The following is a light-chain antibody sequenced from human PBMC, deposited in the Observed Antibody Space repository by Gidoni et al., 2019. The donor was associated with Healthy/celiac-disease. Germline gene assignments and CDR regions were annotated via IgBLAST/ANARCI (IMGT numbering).Light chain of an antibody. CDR3: QQSYSTPWT. CDR1: QSISSY. V-gene: IGKV1-39*01. Sequence: DIQMTQSPSSLSASVGDSVTITCRAIQSISSYLNWYQQKPGKAPKLLIYAASSLQSGVSSRFSGSGSGTDFTLTSSSLQPEDLATYYCQQSYSTPWTFXXXTKVEIK. J-gene: IGKJ1*01. CDR2: AAS.